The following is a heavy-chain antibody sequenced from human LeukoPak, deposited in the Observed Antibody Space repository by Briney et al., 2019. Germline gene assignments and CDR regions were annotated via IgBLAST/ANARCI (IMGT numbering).Heavy chain of an antibody. V-gene: IGHV4-59*01. D-gene: IGHD1-26*01. CDR2: IYYSGST. CDR3: ARVRGSYGGGDFDY. Sequence: PSETLSLTCTVSGGSISSYYWSWLRQPPGKGLEWIGYIYYSGSTNYNPSLKSRVTISVDTSKNQFSLKLSSVTAADTAVYYCARVRGSYGGGDFDYWGQGTLVTVSS. J-gene: IGHJ4*02. CDR1: GGSISSYY.